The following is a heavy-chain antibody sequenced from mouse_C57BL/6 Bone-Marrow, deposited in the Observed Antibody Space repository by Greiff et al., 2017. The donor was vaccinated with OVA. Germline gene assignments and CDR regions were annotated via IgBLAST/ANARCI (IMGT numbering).Heavy chain of an antibody. CDR1: GYTFTSYW. CDR3: TRKGDYYGSLYYFDY. D-gene: IGHD1-1*01. J-gene: IGHJ2*01. V-gene: IGHV1-5*01. CDR2: IYPGNSDT. Sequence: VQLQQSGTVLARPGASVKMSCKTSGYTFTSYWMHWVKQRPGQGLEWIGAIYPGNSDTSYNQKFQGKAKLPAVTSASTAYMELISLTNEDAAVYYCTRKGDYYGSLYYFDYWGQGTTLTVSS.